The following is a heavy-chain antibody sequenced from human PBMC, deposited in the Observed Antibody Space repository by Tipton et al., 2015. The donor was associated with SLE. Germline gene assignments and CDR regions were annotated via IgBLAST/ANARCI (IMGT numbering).Heavy chain of an antibody. J-gene: IGHJ4*02. Sequence: TLSLTCTISGDSIGNNNYYWGWIRQPPGKGLEWIGNINYSGATNYNPSLKSRVTISVDTSKNQFSLKLSSVTAADTAIYYCARGGIYHDDSGNFDYWGQGTLVTASS. V-gene: IGHV4-39*07. CDR1: GDSIGNNNYY. CDR3: ARGGIYHDDSGNFDY. CDR2: INYSGAT. D-gene: IGHD3-22*01.